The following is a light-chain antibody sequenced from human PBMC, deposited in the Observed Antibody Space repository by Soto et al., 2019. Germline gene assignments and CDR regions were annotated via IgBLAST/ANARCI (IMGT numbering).Light chain of an antibody. J-gene: IGKJ2*01. CDR2: DAS. CDR3: QQYNSYPFT. Sequence: DIQMTQSPSTLSASMGDRVTIPCRASQSVSSWLAWYQQKPGKAPKLLIYDASSLESGVPSRFSGSGSGTEFTLTISSLQPDDFATYYCQQYNSYPFTFAQGTKVDIK. V-gene: IGKV1-5*01. CDR1: QSVSSW.